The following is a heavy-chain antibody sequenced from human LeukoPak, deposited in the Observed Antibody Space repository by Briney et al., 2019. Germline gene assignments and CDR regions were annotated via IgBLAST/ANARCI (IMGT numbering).Heavy chain of an antibody. CDR1: GGTFSSYA. CDR3: ARPDSPYYDILTGYSPAFDY. CDR2: IIPILGIA. D-gene: IGHD3-9*01. J-gene: IGHJ4*02. Sequence: SVKDSCKASGGTFSSYAISWVRQAPGQGLEWMGRIIPILGIANYAQKFQGRVTITADKSTSTAYMELSSLRSEDTAVYYCARPDSPYYDILTGYSPAFDYWGQGTLVTVSS. V-gene: IGHV1-69*04.